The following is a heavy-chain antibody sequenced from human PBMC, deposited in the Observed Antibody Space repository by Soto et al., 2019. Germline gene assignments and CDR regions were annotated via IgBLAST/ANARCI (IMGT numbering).Heavy chain of an antibody. CDR3: AKIVSPYYDFWSGYPQDDAFDI. J-gene: IGHJ3*02. V-gene: IGHV3-23*01. CDR2: ISGSGGST. Sequence: GGSLRLSCAASGFTFSSYAMSWVRQAPGKGLEWVSAISGSGGSTYYADSVKGRFTISRDNSKNTLYRQMNSLRTEDTAVYYCAKIVSPYYDFWSGYPQDDAFDIWGQGTMVTVSS. CDR1: GFTFSSYA. D-gene: IGHD3-3*01.